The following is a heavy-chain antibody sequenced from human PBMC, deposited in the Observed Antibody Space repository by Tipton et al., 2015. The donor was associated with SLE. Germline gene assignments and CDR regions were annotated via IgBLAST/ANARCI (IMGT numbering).Heavy chain of an antibody. V-gene: IGHV3-33*05. Sequence: SLRLSCAASGFTFSSYGMHWVRQAPGKGLEWVAVISYDGSNKYYADSVKGRFTISRDNSKNTLYLQMNSLRAEDTAVYYCAKDPVGYCSGGSCYSNSWGQGTLVTVSS. D-gene: IGHD2-15*01. CDR1: GFTFSSYG. CDR3: AKDPVGYCSGGSCYSNS. CDR2: ISYDGSNK. J-gene: IGHJ4*02.